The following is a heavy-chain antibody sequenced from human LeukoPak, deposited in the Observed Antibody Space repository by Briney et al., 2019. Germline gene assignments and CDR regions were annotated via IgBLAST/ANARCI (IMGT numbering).Heavy chain of an antibody. CDR1: GFTFRSYG. V-gene: IGHV3-33*01. D-gene: IGHD2-2*01. CDR2: IWYDGSDK. J-gene: IGHJ4*02. Sequence: GGSLRLSCAASGFTFRSYGMRWVRQAPGKGLEGVAVIWYDGSDKYYADAVKGRFTISRDNSKNTLYLQMNSLRAEDTAVYYCARVAEPVPAAVDFWGQGILVTVSS. CDR3: ARVAEPVPAAVDF.